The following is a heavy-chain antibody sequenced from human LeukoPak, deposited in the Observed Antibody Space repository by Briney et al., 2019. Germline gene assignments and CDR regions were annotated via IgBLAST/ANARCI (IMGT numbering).Heavy chain of an antibody. J-gene: IGHJ5*02. CDR1: GFAFNTYW. CDR2: IKQDGSGE. D-gene: IGHD3-10*01. CDR3: ARIRMVRGVIITSNWFDP. Sequence: GGSLRLSCAASGFAFNTYWMSWVRQAPGQGLEWVSNIKQDGSGEYYVDSVRGRFTISRDNAKYSLYLQMNSLRAEDTAVYYGARIRMVRGVIITSNWFDPWGQGTLVTVSS. V-gene: IGHV3-7*01.